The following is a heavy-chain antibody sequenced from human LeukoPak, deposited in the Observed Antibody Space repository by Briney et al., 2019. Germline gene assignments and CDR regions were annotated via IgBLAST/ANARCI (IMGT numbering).Heavy chain of an antibody. V-gene: IGHV1-46*01. J-gene: IGHJ6*04. CDR3: ARSLGRITIFGVVPDV. D-gene: IGHD3-3*01. CDR1: GYAVTSND. CDR2: INPSGGST. Sequence: ASVKVSCTASGYAVTSNDRDWMRQAAGQGLERMGIINPSGGSTSYAQKFQGRVTMTRDMSTSTVYMELSSLRSEDTAVYYCARSLGRITIFGVVPDVWGKGTTVTVSS.